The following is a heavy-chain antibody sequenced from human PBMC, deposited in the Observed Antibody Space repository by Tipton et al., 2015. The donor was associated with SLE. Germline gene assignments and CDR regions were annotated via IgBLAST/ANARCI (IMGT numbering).Heavy chain of an antibody. J-gene: IGHJ3*01. CDR3: ASRMAVGAFDF. D-gene: IGHD2-8*01. Sequence: SLRLSCAASGFTFSSFELNWVRQAPGKGPEWVSLIYRGGATHYADSVKGRFTISRDSFKNTLYLQMNRLRAEDTAVYYCASRMAVGAFDFWGHGTLVIVSS. CDR2: IYRGGAT. CDR1: GFTFSSFE. V-gene: IGHV3-66*02.